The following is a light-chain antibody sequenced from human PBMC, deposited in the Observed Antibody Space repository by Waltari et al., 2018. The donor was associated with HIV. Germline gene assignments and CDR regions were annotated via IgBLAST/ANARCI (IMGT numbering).Light chain of an antibody. J-gene: IGLJ2*01. V-gene: IGLV1-40*01. CDR2: ANS. CDR3: QSYDSNVKGV. Sequence: QSLLTQPPSLSGAPGQRVTISFTGNSPNIGKGHDVHWYQQFPGTAPKLLIFANSNRPSGVPDRFSGSKSGASASLAIAGLQFEDEADYYCQSYDSNVKGVFGGGTKLTVL. CDR1: SPNIGKGHD.